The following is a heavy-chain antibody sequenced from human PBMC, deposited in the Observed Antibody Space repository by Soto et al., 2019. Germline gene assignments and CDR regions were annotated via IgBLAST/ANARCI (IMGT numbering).Heavy chain of an antibody. CDR1: GGTFSSYA. Sequence: QVQLVQSGAEVKKPGSSEKVSCKASGGTFSSYAISWVQQAPGQGLEWMGGIIPIFGTANYAQKFQGRVTITADESTSTAYMELSSLRSEDTAVYHCARDLYMASYYDSSGDYYYYYGMDVWGQGTTVTVSS. J-gene: IGHJ6*02. D-gene: IGHD3-22*01. V-gene: IGHV1-69*12. CDR3: ARDLYMASYYDSSGDYYYYYGMDV. CDR2: IIPIFGTA.